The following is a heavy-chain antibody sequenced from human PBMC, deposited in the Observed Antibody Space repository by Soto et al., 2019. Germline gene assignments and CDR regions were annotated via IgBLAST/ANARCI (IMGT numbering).Heavy chain of an antibody. J-gene: IGHJ5*02. Sequence: QITLKESGPTLVKHTQTLTLTCTFSGFSLSTSGVGVGWIRQPPGKALEWLALIYWEDDKRYCPSLKSRLTSTKDTSKNQVVLTMTNMDPVDTATDYCAHSLAYCSSTSCLSWFDPWGQGTLVTVSS. CDR3: AHSLAYCSSTSCLSWFDP. D-gene: IGHD2-2*01. CDR2: IYWEDDK. V-gene: IGHV2-5*02. CDR1: GFSLSTSGVG.